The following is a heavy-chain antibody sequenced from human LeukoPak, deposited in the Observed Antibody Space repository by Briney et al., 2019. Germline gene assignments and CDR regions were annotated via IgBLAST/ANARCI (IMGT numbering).Heavy chain of an antibody. V-gene: IGHV1-2*04. CDR2: FNPNSGGT. CDR1: GYTFTGYY. J-gene: IGHJ6*02. D-gene: IGHD2-2*01. CDR3: ARTTNYCSSTSCYLHANYGMDV. Sequence: GASVKVSCKASGYTFTGYYMHWVRQAPGQGLEWMGWFNPNSGGTNYAQKFQGWVTMTRDTSISTAYMELSRLRSDDTAVYYCARTTNYCSSTSCYLHANYGMDVWGQGTTVTVSS.